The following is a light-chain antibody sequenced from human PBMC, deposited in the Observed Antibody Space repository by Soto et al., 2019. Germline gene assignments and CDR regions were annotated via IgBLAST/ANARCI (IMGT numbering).Light chain of an antibody. CDR1: QGIGVY. CDR2: AAS. CDR3: QKYNSAPLT. Sequence: DIQMTQSPSSLSASLGDRVTITCRASQGIGVYLAWFQQKPGNAPKLLIYAASTLQSGVPSRFSGSGSGTGFTLTVSSLQPEDVATYYCQKYNSAPLTFGGGTRVEIK. J-gene: IGKJ4*01. V-gene: IGKV1-27*01.